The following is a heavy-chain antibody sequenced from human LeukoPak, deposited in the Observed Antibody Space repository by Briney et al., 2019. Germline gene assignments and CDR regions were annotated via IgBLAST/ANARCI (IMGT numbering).Heavy chain of an antibody. J-gene: IGHJ4*02. V-gene: IGHV3-30*03. CDR2: ISYDGSNK. D-gene: IGHD2-2*01. CDR3: ASEDIVVVPAAMGTDY. CDR1: GFTFSSYG. Sequence: GGSLRLSCAASGFTFSSYGMHWVRQAPGKGLEWVAVISYDGSNKYYADSVKGRFTISRDNSKNTLYLQMNSLRAEDTAVYYCASEDIVVVPAAMGTDYWGQGTLVTVSS.